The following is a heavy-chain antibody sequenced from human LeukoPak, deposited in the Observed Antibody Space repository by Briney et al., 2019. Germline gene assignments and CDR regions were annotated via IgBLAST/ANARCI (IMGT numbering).Heavy chain of an antibody. V-gene: IGHV3-30-3*01. CDR2: ISYDGSNK. CDR1: GFTFSSCA. D-gene: IGHD5-24*01. J-gene: IGHJ4*02. CDR3: AREMAIITYSFDS. Sequence: GGSLRLSCAASGFTFSSCAMHWVRQAPGKGLEWVAVISYDGSNKYYADSVKGRFTISRDNSKNTLYLQMNSLRAEDTAVYYCAREMAIITYSFDSWGQGTLVTVSS.